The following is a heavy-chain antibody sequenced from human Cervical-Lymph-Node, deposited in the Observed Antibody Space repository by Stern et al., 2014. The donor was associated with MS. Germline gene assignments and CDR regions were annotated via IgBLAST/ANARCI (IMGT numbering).Heavy chain of an antibody. J-gene: IGHJ4*02. CDR1: GFTFSTYG. D-gene: IGHD6-19*01. Sequence: VQLVESGGGVVQPGRSLRLSCAGSGFTFSTYGMHWVRQAPGTGLEWVSLISHDGSKKYYVDSVKGRFSISRDNSKNTMYVHMNSLRDEDTAVYYCAEDRGSGWSLDYWGQGTLVIVSS. CDR2: ISHDGSKK. CDR3: AEDRGSGWSLDY. V-gene: IGHV3-30*18.